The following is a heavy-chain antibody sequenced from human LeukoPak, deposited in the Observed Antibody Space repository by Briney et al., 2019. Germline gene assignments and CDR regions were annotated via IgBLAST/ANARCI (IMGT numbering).Heavy chain of an antibody. J-gene: IGHJ4*02. CDR2: INHSGST. CDR3: AGRGDDFWSGYYTRPFDY. D-gene: IGHD3-3*01. CDR1: GGFFSGYY. Sequence: SETLSLTCAVYGGFFSGYYWSWIRQPPGKGLEWIGEINHSGSTNYNPSLKSRVTISVDTSKNQFSLKLSSVTAADTAVYYCAGRGDDFWSGYYTRPFDYWGQGTLVTVSS. V-gene: IGHV4-34*01.